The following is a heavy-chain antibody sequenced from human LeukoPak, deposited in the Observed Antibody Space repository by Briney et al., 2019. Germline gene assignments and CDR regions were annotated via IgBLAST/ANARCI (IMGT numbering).Heavy chain of an antibody. CDR1: GASFSGDY. D-gene: IGHD3-16*01. Sequence: SETLSLTCAVYGASFSGDYWTWIRQPPGKGLEWIGEINHSGSTNYNPSLKSRVTISVDTSTNHFSLKLSSVTAADTSVYYCARDGSRGGSDYWGQGTLVTVSS. CDR2: INHSGST. V-gene: IGHV4-34*01. CDR3: ARDGSRGGSDY. J-gene: IGHJ4*02.